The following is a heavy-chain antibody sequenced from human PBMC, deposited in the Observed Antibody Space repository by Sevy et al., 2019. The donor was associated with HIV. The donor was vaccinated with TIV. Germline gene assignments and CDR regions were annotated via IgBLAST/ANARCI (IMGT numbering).Heavy chain of an antibody. J-gene: IGHJ6*02. CDR2: IYPGDSDT. V-gene: IGHV5-51*01. CDR1: GYRFTDYW. D-gene: IGHD1-1*01. Sequence: GESLKISCKGSGYRFTDYWIVWVRQMPGKGLEWMGIIYPGDSDTTYSPSFQGQVTISVDKSIGTAYLLWRSVKASDTAIFYCARGARGTLPSYYYYPMDVWGQGTTVTVSS. CDR3: ARGARGTLPSYYYYPMDV.